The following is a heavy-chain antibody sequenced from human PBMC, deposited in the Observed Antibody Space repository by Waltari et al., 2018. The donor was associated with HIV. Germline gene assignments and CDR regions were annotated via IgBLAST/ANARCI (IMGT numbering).Heavy chain of an antibody. V-gene: IGHV3-9*01. J-gene: IGHJ6*02. CDR2: FILDSDRI. CDR1: GITFHKYA. CDR3: GKDLTPGGLDV. Sequence: EVQLVESGGGLVQPGGSLRLSCAVSGITFHKYAMPWVRQVPGKGLEWVSGFILDSDRIDYADSVKGRFTVSRDNAKNSLYLQMNSLRVEDTALYYCGKDLTPGGLDVWGQGTTVIVSS.